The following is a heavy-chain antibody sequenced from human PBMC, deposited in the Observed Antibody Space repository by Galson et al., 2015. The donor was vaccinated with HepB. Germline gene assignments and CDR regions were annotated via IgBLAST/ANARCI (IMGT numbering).Heavy chain of an antibody. Sequence: SLRLSCAASGFTFSSYGMHWVRQAPGKGLEWVAVISYDGSNKYYADSVKGRFTISRDNSKNTLYLRMNSLRAEDTAVYYCATLRVGASYYYYGMDVWGQGTTVTVSS. CDR2: ISYDGSNK. CDR3: ATLRVGASYYYYGMDV. CDR1: GFTFSSYG. J-gene: IGHJ6*02. V-gene: IGHV3-30*03. D-gene: IGHD1-26*01.